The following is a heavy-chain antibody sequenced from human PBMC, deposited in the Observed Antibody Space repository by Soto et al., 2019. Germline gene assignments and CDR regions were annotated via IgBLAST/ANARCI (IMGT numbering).Heavy chain of an antibody. CDR1: GGSFSSDA. D-gene: IGHD2-15*01. J-gene: IGHJ6*02. V-gene: IGHV1-69*13. Sequence: PVKVSCKASGGSFSSDAFGWVRQAPGQGLEWMGGIIPTSGTANYAQRFQGRATITADESTSTAYMELSSLTSEDTAVYFCARGQGYCSGGICYYYYYGMDVWGQGTTVTVSS. CDR3: ARGQGYCSGGICYYYYYGMDV. CDR2: IIPTSGTA.